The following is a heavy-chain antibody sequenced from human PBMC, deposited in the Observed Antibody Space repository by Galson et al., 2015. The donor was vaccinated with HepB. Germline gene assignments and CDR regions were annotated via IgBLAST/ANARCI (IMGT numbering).Heavy chain of an antibody. CDR2: INPSGGST. D-gene: IGHD2-2*02. V-gene: IGHV1-46*01. J-gene: IGHJ6*02. CDR1: GYTFTSYY. CDR3: ASAVSPGYCSSTSCYTHQEGDYYYGMDV. Sequence: SVKVSCKASGYTFTSYYMHWVRQAPGQGLEWMGIINPSGGSTSYAQKFQGRVTMTRDTSTSTVYMELSSLRSEDTAVYYCASAVSPGYCSSTSCYTHQEGDYYYGMDVWGQGTTVTVSS.